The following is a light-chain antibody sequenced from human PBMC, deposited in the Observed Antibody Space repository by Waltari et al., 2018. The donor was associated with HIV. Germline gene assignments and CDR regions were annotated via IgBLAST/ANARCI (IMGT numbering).Light chain of an antibody. Sequence: QSALTQPPCASGSLGQSVTISCTGSISDIGSSDSVSWFQQPPRSAPNLLLYEIPRRPSTVSVRFSGSTSGSTAFLTVAGLQPDDEATYFCSSYGDSLRVLFGGGTNVTVL. V-gene: IGLV2-8*01. J-gene: IGLJ3*02. CDR3: SSYGDSLRVL. CDR2: EIP. CDR1: ISDIGSSDS.